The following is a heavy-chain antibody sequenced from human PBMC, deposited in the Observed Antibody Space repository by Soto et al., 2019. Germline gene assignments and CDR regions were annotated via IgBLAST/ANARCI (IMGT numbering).Heavy chain of an antibody. CDR3: ARSPEATVTAFDY. J-gene: IGHJ4*02. CDR2: IYYSGST. Sequence: SETLSLTCTVSGGSISSGGYYWSWIRQHPGKGLEWIGYIYYSGSTYYNPSLKSRVTISVDTSKNQFSLKLSSVTAADTAVYYCARSPEATVTAFDYWGQGPLVTVSS. CDR1: GGSISSGGYY. D-gene: IGHD4-17*01. V-gene: IGHV4-31*03.